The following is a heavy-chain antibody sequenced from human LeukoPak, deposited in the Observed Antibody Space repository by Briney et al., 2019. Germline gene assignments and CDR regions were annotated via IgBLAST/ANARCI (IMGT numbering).Heavy chain of an antibody. V-gene: IGHV1-69*13. J-gene: IGHJ6*04. Sequence: GPSVNLSCKASGGTFSIYAISWVRQAPGQGIEWMGGNIPIFGTANYAQKFQGRVTITADESTSTAYMELSSLRSEDTAVYYCARVGWQGYPDYYYYGMDVWGKGTTVTVSS. CDR1: GGTFSIYA. CDR2: NIPIFGTA. CDR3: ARVGWQGYPDYYYYGMDV. D-gene: IGHD3-16*02.